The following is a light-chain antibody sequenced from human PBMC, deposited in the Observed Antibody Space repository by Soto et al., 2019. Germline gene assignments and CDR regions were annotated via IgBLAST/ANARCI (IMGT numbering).Light chain of an antibody. CDR3: QQYNNWPPVT. CDR1: QSVYNN. J-gene: IGKJ3*01. Sequence: EIVMTQSPATLSVSPGERATLSCRASQSVYNNLAGYQQTPGQAPRLLIFCASTRATGITSRFSGSGSGTEFTPAISCLQSEDFAVYFCQQYNNWPPVTFGPGTKVDIK. V-gene: IGKV3-15*01. CDR2: CAS.